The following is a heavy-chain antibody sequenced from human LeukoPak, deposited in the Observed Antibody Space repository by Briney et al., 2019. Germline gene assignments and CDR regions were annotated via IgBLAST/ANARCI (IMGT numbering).Heavy chain of an antibody. Sequence: ASVKVSCKASGGTFSSYAISWVRQAPGQGLEWMGEIIPIFGTANYAQKFQGRVTITADESTSTAYMELSSLRSEDTAVYYCARGRVVNNYYYYMDVWGKGTTVTVSS. D-gene: IGHD3-22*01. V-gene: IGHV1-69*13. CDR3: ARGRVVNNYYYYMDV. J-gene: IGHJ6*03. CDR2: IIPIFGTA. CDR1: GGTFSSYA.